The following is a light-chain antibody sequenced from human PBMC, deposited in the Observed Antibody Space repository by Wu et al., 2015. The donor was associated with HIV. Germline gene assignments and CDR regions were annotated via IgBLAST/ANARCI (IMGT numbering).Light chain of an antibody. CDR2: GAS. J-gene: IGKJ1*01. Sequence: EIVLTQSPGTLSLSPGERATLSCRASQSVTSRYLAWYQQKLGQAPRLLIYGASNRATGIPDRFSGSGSGTDFTLTISRLEPEDFAVHYCQHCGTSPPWTFGQGTKVEIK. CDR1: QSVTSRY. CDR3: QHCGTSPPWT. V-gene: IGKV3-20*01.